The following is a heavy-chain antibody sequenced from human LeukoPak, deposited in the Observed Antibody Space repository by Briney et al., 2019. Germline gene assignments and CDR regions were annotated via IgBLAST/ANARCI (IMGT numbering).Heavy chain of an antibody. CDR3: ARGHLEYGTGLDY. D-gene: IGHD4-17*01. CDR1: GGSISSYY. CDR2: IYYSGST. V-gene: IGHV4-59*08. Sequence: SETLSLTCTVSGGSISSYYWSWIRQPPGKGLEWIGYIYYSGSTNYNPSLKSRVTISVDTSKNQFSLKLSSVPAADTAVYYCARGHLEYGTGLDYWGQGTLVTVSS. J-gene: IGHJ4*02.